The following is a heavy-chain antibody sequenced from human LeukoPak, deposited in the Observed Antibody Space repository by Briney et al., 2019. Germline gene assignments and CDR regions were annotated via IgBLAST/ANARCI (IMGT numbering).Heavy chain of an antibody. J-gene: IGHJ4*02. CDR1: GFTFSSYW. Sequence: GGSLRLSCVASGFTFSSYWMHWVRQAPGKGLEWVANIKQDGGQKSYVDSVKGRFTISRDNAKNSVFLQTNSLRAEDTAVYYCASLQVVWGQGALVTVSS. V-gene: IGHV3-7*05. D-gene: IGHD2-15*01. CDR2: IKQDGGQK. CDR3: ASLQVV.